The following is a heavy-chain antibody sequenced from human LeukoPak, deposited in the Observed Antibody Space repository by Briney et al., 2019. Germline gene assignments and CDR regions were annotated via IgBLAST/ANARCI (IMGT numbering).Heavy chain of an antibody. CDR3: ARHRRHYDILTGYYAGHFDI. CDR2: IHYSGST. CDR1: GASISSHY. D-gene: IGHD3-9*01. J-gene: IGHJ3*02. V-gene: IGHV4-59*08. Sequence: SETLSLTCSVSGASISSHYWSWIRQPPGKGLEWIGYIHYSGSTNCNPSLKSRVTLSVDTSKKQLSLKLTSVTAADTAVYYCARHRRHYDILTGYYAGHFDIWGQGTMVTVSS.